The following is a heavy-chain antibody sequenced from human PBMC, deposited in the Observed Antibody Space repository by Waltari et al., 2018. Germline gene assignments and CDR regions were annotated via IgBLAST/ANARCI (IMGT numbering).Heavy chain of an antibody. CDR3: ARVQQGFDP. V-gene: IGHV3-53*02. CDR1: GFTVSSNF. CDR2: IYGGGST. J-gene: IGHJ5*02. Sequence: EVQLVETGGGLIQPGGSLRLSCAASGFTVSSNFMSWVRQAPGKGLEGVSVIYGGGSTYYADSVKGRFTISRDNSKNTLYLQMNSLRAEDTAVYYCARVQQGFDPWGQGTLVTVSS.